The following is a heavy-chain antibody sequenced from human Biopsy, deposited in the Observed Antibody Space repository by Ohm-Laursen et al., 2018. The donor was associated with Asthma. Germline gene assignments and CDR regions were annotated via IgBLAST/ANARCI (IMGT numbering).Heavy chain of an antibody. J-gene: IGHJ6*02. Sequence: GASVKVSCKTSGYTFNSAGITWVRQAPGQGLEWMRWISVYNGNTKVAQKLQDRVTMTTDTSTSTAYMELRSLRSDDTAVYFCARAVDYSHYYGIDVWGQGTTVTVS. CDR3: ARAVDYSHYYGIDV. D-gene: IGHD3-10*01. V-gene: IGHV1-18*01. CDR1: GYTFNSAG. CDR2: ISVYNGNT.